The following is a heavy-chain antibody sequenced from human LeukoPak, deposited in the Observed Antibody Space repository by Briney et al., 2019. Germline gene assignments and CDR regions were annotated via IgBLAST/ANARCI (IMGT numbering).Heavy chain of an antibody. CDR1: GYTFTGYY. CDR3: ARLALPTTVTIDY. V-gene: IGHV1-2*02. Sequence: ASVKVSCKASGYTFTGYYMHWVRQAPGQGLELMGWINPNSGGTNYAQKFQGRVTMTRDTSISTAYMELSRLRSDDTAVYYCARLALPTTVTIDYWGQGTLVTVSS. J-gene: IGHJ4*02. D-gene: IGHD4-17*01. CDR2: INPNSGGT.